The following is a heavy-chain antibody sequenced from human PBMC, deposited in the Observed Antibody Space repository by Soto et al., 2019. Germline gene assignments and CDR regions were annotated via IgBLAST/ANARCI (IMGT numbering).Heavy chain of an antibody. J-gene: IGHJ6*02. V-gene: IGHV3-49*03. CDR2: IRNKGFGGAP. Sequence: GSLRLSCTASGFSFGDYAMSWFRQAPGKGLEWVSLIRNKGFGGAPEYAASVKGRFTISRDDSKSTAYLHMNNLKTEDTGVYFCPRDVFTAAHFYYYGMDVCGQRTTVTVSS. CDR3: PRDVFTAAHFYYYGMDV. D-gene: IGHD2-2*01. CDR1: GFSFGDYA.